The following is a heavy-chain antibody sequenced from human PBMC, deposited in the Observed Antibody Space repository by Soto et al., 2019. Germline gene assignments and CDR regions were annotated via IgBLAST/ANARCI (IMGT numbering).Heavy chain of an antibody. CDR1: GFTFSSHD. J-gene: IGHJ5*02. CDR2: IDSAGDA. V-gene: IGHV3-13*01. CDR3: ARGEIRGFSWNCFDT. D-gene: IGHD3-10*01. Sequence: EVQLVESGGGLVQPGGSLRLSCAASGFTFSSHDMHWVRQVTGKGLEWVSGIDSAGDAKYPASVKGRFTISRENAKNSVHLQMNSLRAGDTAVYYCARGEIRGFSWNCFDTWGQGTLVTVSS.